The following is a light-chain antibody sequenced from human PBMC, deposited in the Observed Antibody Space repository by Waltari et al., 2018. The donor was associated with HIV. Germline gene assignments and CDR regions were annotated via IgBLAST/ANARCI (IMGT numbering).Light chain of an antibody. J-gene: IGLJ2*01. CDR1: SSDIGAYDF. CDR3: SSFTTSNSLL. V-gene: IGLV2-14*01. CDR2: EVS. Sequence: QPASVSGSPGQSITVSCTGTSSDIGAYDFVSWYQQTPGTAPKLVIYEVSNRPSGISYRFSGSKSGNTASLTISGLQTEDEADYYCSSFTTSNSLLFGGGTKVTVL.